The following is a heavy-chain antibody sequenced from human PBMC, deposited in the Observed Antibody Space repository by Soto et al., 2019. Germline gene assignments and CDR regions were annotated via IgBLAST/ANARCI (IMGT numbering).Heavy chain of an antibody. CDR2: INPNSGGT. CDR1: GYTFTGYY. J-gene: IGHJ5*02. CDR3: ARDRSGYSGYDLGGKWFDP. V-gene: IGHV1-2*04. D-gene: IGHD5-12*01. Sequence: QVQLVQSGAEVKKPGASVKVSCKASGYTFTGYYMHWVRQAPGQGLEWMGWINPNSGGTNYAQKFQGWVTMTRDTSISTAYMELSRLRSDDTAVYYCARDRSGYSGYDLGGKWFDPWGQGTLVTVSS.